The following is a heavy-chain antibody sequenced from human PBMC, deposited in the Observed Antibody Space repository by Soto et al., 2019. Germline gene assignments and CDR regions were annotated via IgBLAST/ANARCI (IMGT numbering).Heavy chain of an antibody. D-gene: IGHD5-18*01. J-gene: IGHJ3*01. Sequence: SVKVSCKASGYIFSLYNINGVRQSPGQGLDGMGWISGYNGKTKYAPTFQGRFTMTTDTSTNTGYMELRSLTSDDTAMYYCARDTFGYVDGFDVWGQGTMVTVSS. CDR1: GYIFSLYN. CDR2: ISGYNGKT. V-gene: IGHV1-18*01. CDR3: ARDTFGYVDGFDV.